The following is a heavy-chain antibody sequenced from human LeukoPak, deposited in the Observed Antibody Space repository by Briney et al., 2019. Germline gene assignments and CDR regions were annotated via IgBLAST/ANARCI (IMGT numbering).Heavy chain of an antibody. CDR1: GYTFTGYY. J-gene: IGHJ6*03. D-gene: IGHD2-15*01. CDR2: INPNSGGT. CDR3: ARDRVVAATRYYYYYYMDV. Sequence: GASVEVSCKASGYTFTGYYMHWVRQAPGQGLEWMGWINPNSGGTNYAQKFQGRVTMTRDTSISTAYMELSRLRSDDTAVYYCARDRVVAATRYYYYYYMDVWGKGTTVTISS. V-gene: IGHV1-2*02.